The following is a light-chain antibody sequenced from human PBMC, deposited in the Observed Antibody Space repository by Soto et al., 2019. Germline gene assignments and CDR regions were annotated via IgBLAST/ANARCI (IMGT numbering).Light chain of an antibody. J-gene: IGLJ3*02. CDR2: EDS. CDR1: SSDVGGYNY. CDR3: SSFTTSSTRV. Sequence: QSALTQPACVSGSPGQSITISCTGTSSDVGGYNYVSWYQQYPGKAPKLMIYEDSIRPSGVSNRFSGSKSGNTASLTISGLQAEDEADYYCSSFTTSSTRVFGGGTKLTVL. V-gene: IGLV2-14*01.